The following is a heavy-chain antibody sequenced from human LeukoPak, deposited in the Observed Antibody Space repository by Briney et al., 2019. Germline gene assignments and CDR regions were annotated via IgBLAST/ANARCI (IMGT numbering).Heavy chain of an antibody. V-gene: IGHV3-66*01. J-gene: IGHJ3*02. Sequence: GGSLRLSCAASRFTVSSNYMSWVRQAPGKGLEWVSVIYSGGSTYYADSVKGRFTISRDNSKNTLYLQMNSLRAEDTAVYYCARAVDIVATTPYDIWGQGTMVTVSS. D-gene: IGHD5-12*01. CDR2: IYSGGST. CDR3: ARAVDIVATTPYDI. CDR1: RFTVSSNY.